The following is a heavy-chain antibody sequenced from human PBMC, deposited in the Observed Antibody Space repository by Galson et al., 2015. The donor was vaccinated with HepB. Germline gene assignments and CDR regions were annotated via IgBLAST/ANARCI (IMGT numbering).Heavy chain of an antibody. CDR2: ISSSSSTI. V-gene: IGHV3-48*04. J-gene: IGHJ1*01. Sequence: SLRLSCAASGFTFSSYSMNWVRQAPGKGLEWVSYISSSSSTIYYADSVKGRFTISRDNAKNSLYLQMNSLRAEDTAVYYRARAPSGYPEYFQHWGQGTLVTVSS. CDR1: GFTFSSYS. CDR3: ARAPSGYPEYFQH. D-gene: IGHD3-22*01.